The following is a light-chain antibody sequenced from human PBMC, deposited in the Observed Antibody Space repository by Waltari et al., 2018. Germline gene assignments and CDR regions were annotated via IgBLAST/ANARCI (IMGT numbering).Light chain of an antibody. J-gene: IGKJ2*01. CDR3: QQYYTTPYT. CDR1: QRVLYSANNKNY. V-gene: IGKV4-1*01. Sequence: DIVMTQSPDSLAMSLGERATINCQSSQRVLYSANNKNYLAWYQQKPGQPPNLLIYWASTRESGVPDRFSGSGSGTDFTLTISSLQAEDVAVYYCQQYYTTPYTFGQGTKLEIK. CDR2: WAS.